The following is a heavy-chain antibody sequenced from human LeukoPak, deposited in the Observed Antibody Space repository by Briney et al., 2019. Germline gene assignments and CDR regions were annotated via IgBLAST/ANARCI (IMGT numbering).Heavy chain of an antibody. V-gene: IGHV3-23*01. CDR3: AKLGYCGGDCHLGAFDI. CDR1: GFTFSSYA. D-gene: IGHD2-21*02. CDR2: ISGSGGST. J-gene: IGHJ3*02. Sequence: AGGSLRLFCAASGFTFSSYAMSWVRQAPGKGLEWVSAISGSGGSTYYADSVKGRFTISRDNSKNTLYLQMNSLRAEDAAVYYCAKLGYCGGDCHLGAFDIWGQGTMVTVSS.